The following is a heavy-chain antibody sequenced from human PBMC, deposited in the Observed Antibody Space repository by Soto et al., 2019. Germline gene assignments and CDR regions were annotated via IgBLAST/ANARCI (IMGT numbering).Heavy chain of an antibody. J-gene: IGHJ6*04. Sequence: GGSLRLYCASSGFTFSSYSMNWVRQAPGKGLEWVSYISSSSSTIYYADSVKGRFAISRDNAKNSLYLQMISLRAEDRAVYYCARGLSMDVWGKGTTVTVSS. CDR2: ISSSSSTI. V-gene: IGHV3-48*01. CDR3: ARGLSMDV. CDR1: GFTFSSYS.